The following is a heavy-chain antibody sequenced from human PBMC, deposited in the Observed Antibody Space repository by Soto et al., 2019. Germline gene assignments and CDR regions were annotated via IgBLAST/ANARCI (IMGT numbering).Heavy chain of an antibody. CDR3: ASDYGDSRGYYYGLDV. CDR2: ISYDGSKK. D-gene: IGHD4-17*01. Sequence: GGSLRLSCAASGFTFSSYGMHWVRQAPRKGLEWVAVISYDGSKKYYADSVKGRFTISRDNSKNTLYLQLNSLRAEDTAVYYCASDYGDSRGYYYGLDVWGQGTTVTVSS. J-gene: IGHJ6*02. CDR1: GFTFSSYG. V-gene: IGHV3-30*03.